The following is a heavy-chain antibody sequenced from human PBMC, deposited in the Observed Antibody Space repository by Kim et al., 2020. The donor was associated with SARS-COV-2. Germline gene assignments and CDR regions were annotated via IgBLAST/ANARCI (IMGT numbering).Heavy chain of an antibody. D-gene: IGHD6-13*01. V-gene: IGHV4-39*01. CDR3: ASHLLMYSSSPWGY. J-gene: IGHJ4*02. CDR1: GGSISSSSYY. CDR2: IYYSGST. Sequence: SETLSLTCTVSGGSISSSSYYWGWIRQPPGKGLEWIGSIYYSGSTYYNPSLKSRVTISVDTSKNQFSLKLSSVTAADTAVYYCASHLLMYSSSPWGYWGQGTLVTVSS.